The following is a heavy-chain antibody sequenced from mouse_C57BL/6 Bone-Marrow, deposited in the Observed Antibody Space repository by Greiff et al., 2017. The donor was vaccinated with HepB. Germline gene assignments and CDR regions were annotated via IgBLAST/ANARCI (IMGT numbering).Heavy chain of an antibody. Sequence: EVKLMESGGGLVKPGGSLKLSCAASGFTFSSYAMSWVRQTPEKRLEWVATISDGGSYTYYPDNVKGRFTISRDNAKNNLYLQMSHLKSEDTAMYYCARDGVVTTVGYYAMDYWGQGTSVTVSS. D-gene: IGHD1-1*01. CDR1: GFTFSSYA. V-gene: IGHV5-4*01. CDR3: ARDGVVTTVGYYAMDY. J-gene: IGHJ4*01. CDR2: ISDGGSYT.